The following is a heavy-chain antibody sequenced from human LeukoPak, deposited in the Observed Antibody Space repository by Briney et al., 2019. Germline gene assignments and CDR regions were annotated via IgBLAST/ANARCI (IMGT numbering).Heavy chain of an antibody. D-gene: IGHD6-6*01. CDR1: GFTFSDYY. CDR3: ARGIYSSSSAFEDY. CDR2: ISSSGSTI. V-gene: IGHV3-11*01. J-gene: IGHJ4*02. Sequence: PGGSLRLSCAASGFTFSDYYMSWIREAPGKGLEWVSYISSSGSTIYYADSVKGRFTISRDNAKNSLYLQMNSLRAEDTAVYYCARGIYSSSSAFEDYWGQGTLVTVSS.